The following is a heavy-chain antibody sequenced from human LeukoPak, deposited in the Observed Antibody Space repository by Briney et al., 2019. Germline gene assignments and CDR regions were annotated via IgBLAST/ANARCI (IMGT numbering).Heavy chain of an antibody. CDR2: FDTQEGET. D-gene: IGHD3-10*01. Sequence: ASVKVSCKISGHTLTELSIHWVRQAPGKGLEWMGGFDTQEGETIFALNFQGRVTMTEDTSSDTAYMELSSLTSEDTAVYYCATPPVWFGEFMSGNSILGYFQDWGQGTLVTVSS. J-gene: IGHJ1*01. CDR3: ATPPVWFGEFMSGNSILGYFQD. CDR1: GHTLTELS. V-gene: IGHV1-24*01.